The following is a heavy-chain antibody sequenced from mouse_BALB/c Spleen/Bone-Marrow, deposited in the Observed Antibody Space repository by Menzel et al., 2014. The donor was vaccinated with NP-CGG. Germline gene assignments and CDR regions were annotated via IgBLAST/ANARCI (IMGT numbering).Heavy chain of an antibody. D-gene: IGHD2-4*01. CDR3: TSMITRGYYFDY. Sequence: EVHLVESGGGLVKPGGFQKLSCAASGFTFSSYTMSWVRQTPEKRLEWVATVSSGGSYTYYPDSVKGRFTISRDNAKNTLYLQMSSLKSEDTAMYYCTSMITRGYYFDYWGQGTTLTVSS. J-gene: IGHJ2*01. CDR2: VSSGGSYT. V-gene: IGHV5-6-4*01. CDR1: GFTFSSYT.